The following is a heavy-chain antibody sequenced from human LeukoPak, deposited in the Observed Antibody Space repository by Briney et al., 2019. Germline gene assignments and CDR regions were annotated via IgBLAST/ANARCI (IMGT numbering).Heavy chain of an antibody. Sequence: SETLSLTCTVSGASITSYYWTWIRQPPGKGLEWIGYVYYSGSTNYNPSLKSRVTISVDTSKNQFSLKLTSMPAADTAVYYCARFGAAAGTDXWGQGXLVTV. V-gene: IGHV4-59*01. J-gene: IGHJ4*02. CDR3: ARFGAAAGTDX. CDR2: VYYSGST. D-gene: IGHD6-13*01. CDR1: GASITSYY.